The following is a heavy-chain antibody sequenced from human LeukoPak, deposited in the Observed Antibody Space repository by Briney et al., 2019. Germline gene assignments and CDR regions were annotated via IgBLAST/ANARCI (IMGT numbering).Heavy chain of an antibody. CDR2: INWNGGST. CDR1: GFTFDDYG. CDR3: AKGSDILTGYFDY. Sequence: GGSLRLSCAASGFTFDDYGMSWVRQAPGKGLEWVSGINWNGGSTGYADSVKGRFTISRDNAKNSLYLQMNSLRAEDTAVYYCAKGSDILTGYFDYWGQGTLVTVSS. D-gene: IGHD3-9*01. V-gene: IGHV3-20*04. J-gene: IGHJ4*02.